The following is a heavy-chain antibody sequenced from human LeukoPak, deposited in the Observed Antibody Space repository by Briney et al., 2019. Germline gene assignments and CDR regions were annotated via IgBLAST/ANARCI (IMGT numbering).Heavy chain of an antibody. CDR1: GYTFTSYD. Sequence: GASGTVSLTSSGYTFTSYDINWGRQAPGQGLEWLGWMNPNSGNTGYAHKFPVKGPMTRTTAITTTYMALNSLRSEETAVYYCASTVYDYVWGSYRLDYWGQGTLVTVSS. D-gene: IGHD3-16*02. V-gene: IGHV1-8*01. J-gene: IGHJ4*02. CDR3: ASTVYDYVWGSYRLDY. CDR2: MNPNSGNT.